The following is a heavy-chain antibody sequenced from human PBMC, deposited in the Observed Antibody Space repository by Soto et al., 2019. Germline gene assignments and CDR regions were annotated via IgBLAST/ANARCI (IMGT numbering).Heavy chain of an antibody. CDR1: GFTFSSYA. V-gene: IGHV3-23*01. CDR3: AKQNGYGVNSALEY. Sequence: EVQLLESGGGLVQPGGSLRLSCAASGFTFSSYAMSWVRQAPGKGLEWVSAISGSGGSTYYADSVKGRFTISRDNSKNSLYLQMNSLRAEDTAVYYCAKQNGYGVNSALEYWGQGTLVTVSS. CDR2: ISGSGGST. J-gene: IGHJ4*02. D-gene: IGHD4-17*01.